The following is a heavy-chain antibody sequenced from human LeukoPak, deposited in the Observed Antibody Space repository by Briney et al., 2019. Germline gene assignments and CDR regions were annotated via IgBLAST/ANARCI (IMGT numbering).Heavy chain of an antibody. D-gene: IGHD2-15*01. CDR2: INTDSSDI. J-gene: IGHJ4*02. V-gene: IGHV3-48*01. Sequence: GGSLRLSCAASGFNFSRYAMNWVRQAPGKGLEWVSYINTDSSDIHYADSVKGRFTISRDNSKNTLYLQMNSLRVEDTAVYYCVRSVVVIAATPRLDYWGRGTLVTVSS. CDR3: VRSVVVIAATPRLDY. CDR1: GFNFSRYA.